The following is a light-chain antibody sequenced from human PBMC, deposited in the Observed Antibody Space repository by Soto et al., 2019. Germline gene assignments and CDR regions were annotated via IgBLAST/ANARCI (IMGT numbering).Light chain of an antibody. V-gene: IGKV3-11*01. J-gene: IGKJ2*01. CDR3: QQRSGWPPVYS. CDR2: DAS. Sequence: EIVLTQSPATLPLSPGESATLSCRASQSVSAYLAWYQQKPGQAPRLLIYDASSRATGIPTKFRGSGSGTEFTLTINSLEPEDFAVYYCQQRSGWPPVYSFGQGTKVEIK. CDR1: QSVSAY.